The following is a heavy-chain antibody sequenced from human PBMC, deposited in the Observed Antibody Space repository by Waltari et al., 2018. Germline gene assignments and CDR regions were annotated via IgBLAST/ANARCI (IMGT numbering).Heavy chain of an antibody. Sequence: QLQLQESGPGLVKPSGTLSLTCAVSGGSMNNWWSWVRQPPGKGLEWIGQVLRDGRTNYNPSFASRVTMSIDTSNYQFSLRVASVTAADTAVYYCARDRGRGLYLDSWGPGILVTVSP. CDR3: ARDRGRGLYLDS. V-gene: IGHV4-4*02. CDR1: GGSMNNW. J-gene: IGHJ4*02. D-gene: IGHD2-15*01. CDR2: VLRDGRT.